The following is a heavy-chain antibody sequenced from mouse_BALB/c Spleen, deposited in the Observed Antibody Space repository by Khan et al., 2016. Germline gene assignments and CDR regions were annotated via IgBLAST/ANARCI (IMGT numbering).Heavy chain of an antibody. J-gene: IGHJ3*01. V-gene: IGHV1S81*02. Sequence: QVQLQQPGAELVKPGASVKLFCKASGYIFTTYYIYWVKQRPGQGLEWMGGINPSNGGTNFNEKFKSKATLTVDESSTTAYMQLSSLISEDSAVYYCTRSTDGHYPFAYWGQGTLVTVSA. CDR3: TRSTDGHYPFAY. CDR1: GYIFTTYY. D-gene: IGHD2-3*01. CDR2: INPSNGGT.